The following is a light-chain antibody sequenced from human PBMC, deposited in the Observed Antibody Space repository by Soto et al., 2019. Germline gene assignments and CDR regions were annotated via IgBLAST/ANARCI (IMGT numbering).Light chain of an antibody. J-gene: IGLJ1*01. CDR2: EVT. Sequence: QSVLTQPPSASGSPGQSVTTSSTGVSSDVGGYDYVSWYQQHPGNPPQLIIYEVTQRPSRVSNHLSRSKSGNTASLTVSGLQADDEAEYFCSSYAASTKIVFGTGTKGTVL. V-gene: IGLV2-8*01. CDR1: SSDVGGYDY. CDR3: SSYAASTKIV.